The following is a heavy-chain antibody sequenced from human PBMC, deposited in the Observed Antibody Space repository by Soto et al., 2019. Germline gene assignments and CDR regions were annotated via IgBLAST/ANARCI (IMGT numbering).Heavy chain of an antibody. CDR2: MSYDGSSK. Sequence: GGSLRLSCVSSGFNFSSFGMHWVRQAPGKGLEWVALMSYDGSSKYYQDSLKGRFTISRDKSKNTLYLQMSSLRGEDTAVYYCAKDRGWSSADLEYWGQGTLVTVSS. V-gene: IGHV3-30*18. CDR1: GFNFSSFG. J-gene: IGHJ4*02. CDR3: AKDRGWSSADLEY. D-gene: IGHD6-19*01.